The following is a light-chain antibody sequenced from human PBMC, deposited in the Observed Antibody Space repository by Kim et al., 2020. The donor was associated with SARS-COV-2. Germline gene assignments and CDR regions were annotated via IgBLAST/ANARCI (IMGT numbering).Light chain of an antibody. V-gene: IGLV6-57*03. CDR3: QSYDSNNHVV. Sequence: KTLTGSGTRSSGSVDANYAQWYRQRPGSAPTIVIYEDNRRPSGVPNRFSGSIRGSSNSASLTISGLRTEDEADYYCQSYDSNNHVVFGGGTQLTVL. CDR2: EDN. CDR1: SGSVDANY. J-gene: IGLJ2*01.